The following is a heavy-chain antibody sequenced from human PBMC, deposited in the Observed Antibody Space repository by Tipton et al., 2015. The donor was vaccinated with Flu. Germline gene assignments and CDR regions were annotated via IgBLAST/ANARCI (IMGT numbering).Heavy chain of an antibody. CDR1: GGSISSNNYY. CDR3: ARDWGSCDTAKCSDALDI. D-gene: IGHD5-18*01. CDR2: IYYSGTT. J-gene: IGHJ3*02. Sequence: TLSLTCTVSGGSISSNNYYWNWIRQQPGKGLEWIGYIYYSGTTYYSPSLKSRVTLSVDTSKNLFSLNLSSVTAADTAVYYCARDWGSCDTAKCSDALDIWGQGTMVTASS. V-gene: IGHV4-31*03.